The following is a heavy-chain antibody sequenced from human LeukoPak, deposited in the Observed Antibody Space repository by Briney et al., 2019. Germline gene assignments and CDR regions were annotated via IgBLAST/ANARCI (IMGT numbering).Heavy chain of an antibody. Sequence: GGSLRLSCAASGFNFANHAMSWVRQTPGKGLEWVSTFKTNYNQVYYAESVRGRFTMSTDNSKKTAYLQMNSLRVEDTALYYCARSVPDYTRFDFWGQGALVTVSS. V-gene: IGHV3-23*05. D-gene: IGHD4-11*01. J-gene: IGHJ4*02. CDR2: FKTNYNQV. CDR3: ARSVPDYTRFDF. CDR1: GFNFANHA.